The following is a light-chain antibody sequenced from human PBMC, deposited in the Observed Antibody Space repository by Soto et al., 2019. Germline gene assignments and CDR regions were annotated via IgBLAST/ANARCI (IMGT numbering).Light chain of an antibody. J-gene: IGKJ2*03. CDR3: QQYNAYYS. V-gene: IGKV1-5*01. CDR1: QDISRW. Sequence: DIQMTQSPPTLPASAGDRVTITWRASQDISRWLAWYQQKPGKAPELLIYDVSTLQSGVPSRFSGTGSGTEFTHTISSLQPEDFATYYCQQYNAYYSFGQGTKVEIK. CDR2: DVS.